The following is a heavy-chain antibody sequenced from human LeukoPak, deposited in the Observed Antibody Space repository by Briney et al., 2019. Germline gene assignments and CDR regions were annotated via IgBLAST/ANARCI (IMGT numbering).Heavy chain of an antibody. V-gene: IGHV1-8*01. J-gene: IGHJ3*02. CDR3: ARAHYYGSGSYSDAFDI. CDR2: MNPNSGNT. Sequence: ASVKVSCKASGYTFTSYDINWVRQATGQGLEWMGWMNPNSGNTGYAQKFQGRVTMTRNTSISTAYMELSSLRSEDTAVYYCARAHYYGSGSYSDAFDIWGQGTMVTVSS. CDR1: GYTFTSYD. D-gene: IGHD3-10*01.